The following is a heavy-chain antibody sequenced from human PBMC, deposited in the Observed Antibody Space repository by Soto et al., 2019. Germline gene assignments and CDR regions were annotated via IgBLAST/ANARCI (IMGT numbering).Heavy chain of an antibody. V-gene: IGHV1-69*02. CDR3: ARSPISHCRSTSCYVNWFDP. J-gene: IGHJ5*02. D-gene: IGHD2-2*01. CDR2: IIPILGIA. CDR1: GGTFSSYT. Sequence: QVQLVQSGAEVKKPGSSVKVSCKASGGTFSSYTISWVRQAPGQGLEWMGRIIPILGIANYAQKFQGRVTINADKSTGTDYMELSSLRSEDTAVYYCARSPISHCRSTSCYVNWFDPWGQGTLVTVSS.